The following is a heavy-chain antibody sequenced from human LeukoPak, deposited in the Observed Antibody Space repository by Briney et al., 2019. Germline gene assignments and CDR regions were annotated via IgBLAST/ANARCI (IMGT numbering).Heavy chain of an antibody. CDR2: MNPNSGGT. CDR1: GYTFTKYY. Sequence: GASVTVSCKPSGYTFTKYYMHWVRQAPGQGLEWMGWMNPNSGGTNYTQKFQGRVTMTSDTSINTAYMELSRLKSDDTAVYYCATSSGYSHTWGAFDYWGQGALVTVSS. CDR3: ATSSGYSHTWGAFDY. V-gene: IGHV1-2*02. D-gene: IGHD5-18*01. J-gene: IGHJ4*02.